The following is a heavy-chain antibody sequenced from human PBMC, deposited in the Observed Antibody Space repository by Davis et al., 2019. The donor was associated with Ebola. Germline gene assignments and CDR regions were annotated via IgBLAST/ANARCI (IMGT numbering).Heavy chain of an antibody. J-gene: IGHJ3*01. V-gene: IGHV4-30-2*01. D-gene: IGHD3-10*01. Sequence: PSETLSLTCAVSGGSMSSGSYSWTWIRQPPGKGLQWLGNIQQSGTTYYNPAVKGRLTMSIDRSKNQFSLRLTSVTAADTGLYYCVRDLGIGGAFDVWGQGTMVTVSS. CDR3: VRDLGIGGAFDV. CDR2: IQQSGTT. CDR1: GGSMSSGSYS.